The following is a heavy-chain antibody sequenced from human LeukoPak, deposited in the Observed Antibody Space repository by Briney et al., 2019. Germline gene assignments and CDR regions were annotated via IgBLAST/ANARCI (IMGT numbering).Heavy chain of an antibody. J-gene: IGHJ2*01. CDR2: IYYSGST. CDR3: ARHKEDFHDSSGPNFWYFDL. Sequence: SETLSLTCTVSGDSIKSDSYCWGWIRQPPGKGLEWIGTIYYSGSTYYNPSLKSRVTISVDTSKNQFSVKLSSVTAADTALYYCARHKEDFHDSSGPNFWYFDLWGRGTLVTVSS. CDR1: GDSIKSDSYC. V-gene: IGHV4-39*01. D-gene: IGHD3-22*01.